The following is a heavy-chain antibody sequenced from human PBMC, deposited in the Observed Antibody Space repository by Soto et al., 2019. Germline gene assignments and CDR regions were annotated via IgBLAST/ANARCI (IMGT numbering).Heavy chain of an antibody. CDR2: INSDGSTT. Sequence: EVQLVESGGGLVQPGGSLRLSCAASGFTFSSYWMLWVRQAPGKGLVWVSRINSDGSTTSYADSVKGRFTISRDNAKNTLYLQMNSLRAEDTAVYYCARVNPGYSYVNYSGQGTLVTVSS. V-gene: IGHV3-74*01. D-gene: IGHD5-18*01. CDR1: GFTFSSYW. J-gene: IGHJ4*02. CDR3: ARVNPGYSYVNY.